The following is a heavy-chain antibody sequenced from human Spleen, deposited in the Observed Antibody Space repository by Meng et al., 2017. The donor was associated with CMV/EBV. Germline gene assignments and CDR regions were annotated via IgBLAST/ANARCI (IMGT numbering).Heavy chain of an antibody. D-gene: IGHD2-2*01. CDR2: INHSGST. CDR1: GGSFSGYY. CDR3: AREAGGYCSSTSCYPADY. Sequence: SETLSLTCAVYGGSFSGYYWSWIRQPPGKGLEWIGEINHSGSTYYNPSLKSRVTISVDTSKNQFSLKLSSVTAADTAVYYCAREAGGYCSSTSCYPADYWGQGTLVTVSS. J-gene: IGHJ4*02. V-gene: IGHV4-34*01.